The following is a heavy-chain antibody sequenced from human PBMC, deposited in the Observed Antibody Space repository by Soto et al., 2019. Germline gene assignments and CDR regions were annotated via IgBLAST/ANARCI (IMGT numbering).Heavy chain of an antibody. Sequence: GGSLRLSCAASGFTFSSYSMNWVRQAPGKGLEWVSSISHSSHYIYYADSMKGRFTISRDNAKNSLYLQMNSLRAEDTAVYYCAREEMYSSSWYPDYWGQGTLVTVSS. CDR3: AREEMYSSSWYPDY. CDR2: ISHSSHYI. CDR1: GFTFSSYS. D-gene: IGHD6-13*01. V-gene: IGHV3-21*01. J-gene: IGHJ4*02.